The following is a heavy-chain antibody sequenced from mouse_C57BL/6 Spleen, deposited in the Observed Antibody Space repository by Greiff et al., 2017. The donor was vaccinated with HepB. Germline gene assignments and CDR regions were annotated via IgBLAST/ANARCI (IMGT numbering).Heavy chain of an antibody. D-gene: IGHD3-1*01. V-gene: IGHV1-81*01. CDR1: GYTFTSYG. J-gene: IGHJ2*01. Sequence: VKLMESGAELARPGASVKLSCKASGYTFTSYGISWVKQRTGQGLEWIGEIYPRSGNTYYNEKFKGKATLTADKSSSTAYMELRSLTSEDSAVYVCARRGESTVGGCFDYWGQGTTLTVSS. CDR3: ARRGESTVGGCFDY. CDR2: IYPRSGNT.